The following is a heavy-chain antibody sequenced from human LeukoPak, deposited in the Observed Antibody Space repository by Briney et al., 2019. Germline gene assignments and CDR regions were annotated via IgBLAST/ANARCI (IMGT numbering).Heavy chain of an antibody. Sequence: SETLSLTCTVSGSSISSSSYYWGWIRQPPGKGLEWIGNIYYNGGTYYNPSLKSRVTIPVDTSKNQFSLKLSSVTAADTAVYFCAREVAGTPWIDYWGQGTLVTVSS. CDR1: GSSISSSSYY. J-gene: IGHJ4*02. D-gene: IGHD6-19*01. CDR3: AREVAGTPWIDY. CDR2: IYYNGGT. V-gene: IGHV4-39*02.